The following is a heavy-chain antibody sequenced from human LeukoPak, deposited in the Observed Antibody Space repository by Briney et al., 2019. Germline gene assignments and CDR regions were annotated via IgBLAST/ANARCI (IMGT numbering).Heavy chain of an antibody. CDR2: LYSGGYT. CDR3: ARGSHITAAGILDY. CDR1: GFTVSSDY. Sequence: PGGSLRLSCAASGFTVSSDYMSWVRQAPGKGLEWVSALYSGGYTSYADSVKGRFTISRDNSKNTLYLQMNNLSAEDTALYYCARGSHITAAGILDYWGQGTLVTVSS. J-gene: IGHJ4*02. V-gene: IGHV3-53*01. D-gene: IGHD6-13*01.